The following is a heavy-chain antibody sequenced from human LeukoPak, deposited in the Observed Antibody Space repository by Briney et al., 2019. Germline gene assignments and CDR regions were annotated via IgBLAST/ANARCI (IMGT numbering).Heavy chain of an antibody. CDR1: GFTFTTYS. CDR3: TRGPGSTWYSDY. CDR2: IYSGGDT. V-gene: IGHV3-66*02. D-gene: IGHD6-13*01. J-gene: IGHJ4*02. Sequence: GGSLRLSCAASGFTFTTYSFNWVRQAPGKGLDWVSIIYSGGDTYYADSVKGRFTISRDNSKNTLYLQMNSLRAEDTAVYYCTRGPGSTWYSDYWGQGTLLTVSS.